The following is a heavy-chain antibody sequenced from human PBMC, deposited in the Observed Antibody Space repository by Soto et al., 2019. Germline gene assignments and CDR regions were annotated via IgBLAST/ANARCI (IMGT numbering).Heavy chain of an antibody. J-gene: IGHJ4*02. D-gene: IGHD3-22*01. CDR2: ISSSSSTI. Sequence: GGSLRLSCAASGFTFSSYSMNWVRQAPGKGLEWVSYISSSSSTIYYADSVKGRFTISRDNAKNSLYLQMNSLRDEDTAVYYCARAHYYYDSSGYYYFDYWGQGTLVTVSS. CDR1: GFTFSSYS. V-gene: IGHV3-48*02. CDR3: ARAHYYYDSSGYYYFDY.